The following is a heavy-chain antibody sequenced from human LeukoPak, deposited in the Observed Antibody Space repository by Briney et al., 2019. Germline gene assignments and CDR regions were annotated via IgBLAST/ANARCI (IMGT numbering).Heavy chain of an antibody. CDR1: GGTFSSYA. D-gene: IGHD2-2*01. CDR3: ARGVYCSSTSCEDGGFDP. V-gene: IGHV1-8*02. J-gene: IGHJ5*02. CDR2: MNPNSGNT. Sequence: ASVKVSCKASGGTFSSYAISWVRQATGQGFEWMGWMNPNSGNTGYAQKFQGRVTMTRNTSISTAYMELSSLGSEDTAVYYCARGVYCSSTSCEDGGFDPWGQGTLVTVSS.